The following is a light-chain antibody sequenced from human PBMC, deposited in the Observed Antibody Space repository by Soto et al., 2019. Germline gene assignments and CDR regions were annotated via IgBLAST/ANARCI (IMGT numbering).Light chain of an antibody. V-gene: IGKV3-15*01. CDR2: GAS. J-gene: IGKJ5*01. CDR3: QQYNSWPPIT. Sequence: IVLTQSPGTLSLSPGEGATLSCRASQSVRTKLAWYQQKAGQAPRLLIYGASTRATGIPDRFSGSGSGTEFTLTISSLQSEDFAVYYCQQYNSWPPITFGQGTRLEIK. CDR1: QSVRTK.